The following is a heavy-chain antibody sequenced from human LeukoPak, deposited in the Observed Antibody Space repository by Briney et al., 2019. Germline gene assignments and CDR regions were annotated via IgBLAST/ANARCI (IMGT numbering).Heavy chain of an antibody. CDR2: INWNGGST. D-gene: IGHD2/OR15-2a*01. J-gene: IGHJ4*02. Sequence: GGSLRLSCAASGFTVSSNYMSWVRHAPGKGLEWVSGINWNGGSTGYADSVKGRFTISRDNAKNSLYLQMNSLRADDTAVYYCARERTTIVSGTTIGAYWGQGTLVTVSS. V-gene: IGHV3-20*04. CDR3: ARERTTIVSGTTIGAY. CDR1: GFTVSSNY.